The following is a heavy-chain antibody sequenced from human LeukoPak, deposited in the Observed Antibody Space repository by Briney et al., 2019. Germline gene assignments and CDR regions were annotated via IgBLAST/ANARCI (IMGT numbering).Heavy chain of an antibody. CDR2: IKQDGSEK. CDR1: GFTFSSYW. J-gene: IGHJ6*03. V-gene: IGHV3-7*01. D-gene: IGHD3-22*01. Sequence: GGSLRLSCAASGFTFSSYWMSWVRQAPGKGLEWVANIKQDGSEKYYVDSVKGRFTISRDNAKSSLYLQMNSLRAEDTAVYYCARVPGTYYYDSSGYPLYYYYYMDVWGKGTTVTVSS. CDR3: ARVPGTYYYDSSGYPLYYYYYMDV.